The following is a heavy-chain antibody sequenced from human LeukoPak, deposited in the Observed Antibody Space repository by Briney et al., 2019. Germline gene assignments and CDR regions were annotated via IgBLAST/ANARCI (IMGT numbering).Heavy chain of an antibody. D-gene: IGHD1-26*01. J-gene: IGHJ4*02. CDR1: GSSISSYY. CDR2: IYYSGST. Sequence: SETLSLTCTVSGSSISSYYWSWIRQPPGKGLEWIGYIYYSGSTNYNPSLKSRVTISVDTSKNQFSLKLSSVTAADTAVYYCASSSLWGATLDYWGQGTLVTVSS. CDR3: ASSSLWGATLDY. V-gene: IGHV4-59*01.